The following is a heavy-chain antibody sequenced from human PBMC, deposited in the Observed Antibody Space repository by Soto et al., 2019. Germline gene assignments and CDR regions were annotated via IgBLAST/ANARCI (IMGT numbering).Heavy chain of an antibody. V-gene: IGHV4-39*07. CDR2: IYYSGTT. CDR1: GGSISSYY. D-gene: IGHD4-17*01. CDR3: ARDRVTTRPFYYYYGMDV. J-gene: IGHJ6*02. Sequence: PSETLSLTCTVSGGSISSYYWGWIRQPPGKGLEWIGSIYYSGTTYYNPSLKSRVTISIDTSKNQFSLKLSSVTAADTAVYYCARDRVTTRPFYYYYGMDVWGQGTTVTVSS.